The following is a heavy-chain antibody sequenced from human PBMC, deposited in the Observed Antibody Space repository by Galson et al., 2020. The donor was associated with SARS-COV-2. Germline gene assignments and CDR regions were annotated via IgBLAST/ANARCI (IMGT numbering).Heavy chain of an antibody. D-gene: IGHD3-10*01. CDR3: ARLGYYASGLDY. V-gene: IGHV3-53*01. CDR2: IYAGGIT. Sequence: GGSLRLSCAASGFTVSGNYMSWVRQAPGKGLEWVSIIYAGGITYYAGSVKGRFTISRDYSKNTVFLQMNSLRAEDTAVYYCARLGYYASGLDYWGQGTLVTVSS. CDR1: GFTVSGNY. J-gene: IGHJ4*02.